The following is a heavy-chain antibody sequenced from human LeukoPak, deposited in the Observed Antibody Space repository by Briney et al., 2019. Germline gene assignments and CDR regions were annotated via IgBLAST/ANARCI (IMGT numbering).Heavy chain of an antibody. D-gene: IGHD3-10*01. Sequence: NPGGSLRLSCAASGFTFSNAWMSWVRQAPGKGLEWVGRIKSKTDGGTTDYAAPVKGRFTISRDDSKNTLYLQMNSLKTEDTAVYYCTTTYYYGSGSVLWFRYWGQGTLVTVSS. J-gene: IGHJ4*02. CDR3: TTTYYYGSGSVLWFRY. CDR2: IKSKTDGGTT. V-gene: IGHV3-15*01. CDR1: GFTFSNAW.